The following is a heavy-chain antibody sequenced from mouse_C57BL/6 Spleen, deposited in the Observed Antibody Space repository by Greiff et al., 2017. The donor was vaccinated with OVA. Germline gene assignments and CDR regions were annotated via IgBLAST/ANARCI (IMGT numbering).Heavy chain of an antibody. CDR1: GYTFTDYN. J-gene: IGHJ1*03. D-gene: IGHD4-1*01. CDR3: ARNWFYWYFDV. V-gene: IGHV1-18*01. CDR2: INPNNGGT. Sequence: EVHLVESGPELVKPGASVKIPCKASGYTFTDYNLDWVKQSHGKSLEWIGDINPNNGGTIYNQKFKGKATLTVDKSSSTAYMELRSLTSEDTAVYYCARNWFYWYFDVWGTGTTVTVSS.